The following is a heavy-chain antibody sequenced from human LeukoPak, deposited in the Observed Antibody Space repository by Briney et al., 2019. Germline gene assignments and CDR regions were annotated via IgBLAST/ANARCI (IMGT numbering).Heavy chain of an antibody. D-gene: IGHD3-10*01. J-gene: IGHJ4*02. V-gene: IGHV3-23*01. CDR2: LSSSGAYT. CDR3: VKRGIRELRYFEF. CDR1: GFTFSNYA. Sequence: GGSLRVSCAASGFTFSNYAMSWVRQAPGKGLEWVSTLSSSGAYTHYADSVKGRFTISRDLSKNTLYLQMNSLRVEDTAVYHCVKRGIRELRYFEFWAQGTLVTVSS.